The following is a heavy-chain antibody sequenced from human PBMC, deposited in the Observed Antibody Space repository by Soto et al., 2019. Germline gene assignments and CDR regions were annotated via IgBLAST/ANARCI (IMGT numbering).Heavy chain of an antibody. V-gene: IGHV3-30-3*01. CDR3: ARAIVLMVYGLDY. D-gene: IGHD2-8*01. Sequence: QEQLVESGGGVVQPGRSLRLSCAASGFTFSSYAMHWVRQAPGKGLEWVAVISYDGSNKYYADSVKGRFTISRDNSKNTLYLQMNSLRAEDTAVYYCARAIVLMVYGLDYWGQGTLVTVSS. CDR2: ISYDGSNK. CDR1: GFTFSSYA. J-gene: IGHJ4*02.